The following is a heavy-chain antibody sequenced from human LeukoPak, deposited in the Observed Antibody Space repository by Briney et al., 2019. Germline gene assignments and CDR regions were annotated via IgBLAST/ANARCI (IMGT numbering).Heavy chain of an antibody. V-gene: IGHV3-49*04. CDR1: GFTFGDYA. CDR3: TRDNYYGSGSYQY. CDR2: IRSKAYGGTT. J-gene: IGHJ4*02. Sequence: PGGSLRLSCTASGFTFGDYAMSWVRQAPGKGLEWVGFIRSKAYGGTTEYAASVKGRFTISRDDSKSIAYLQMNNLKTEDTAVYYCTRDNYYGSGSYQYWGQGTLVTVSS. D-gene: IGHD3-10*01.